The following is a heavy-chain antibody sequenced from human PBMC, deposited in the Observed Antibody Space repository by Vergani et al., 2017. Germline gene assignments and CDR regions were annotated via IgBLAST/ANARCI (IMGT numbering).Heavy chain of an antibody. CDR3: GVIMVRSPRPDNWFDS. V-gene: IGHV4-38-2*02. Sequence: QIQLQESGPGLVKPSETLSLTCSVSGSSISRGFYWAWIRPTPEKGLEWIGGMFHTGEASNSPSLQSRVAFSMDTSKNQFSLQLTSVTAADTAVYFCGVIMVRSPRPDNWFDSWGRGTLVTVSS. J-gene: IGHJ5*01. CDR2: MFHTGEA. D-gene: IGHD3-10*01. CDR1: GSSISRGFY.